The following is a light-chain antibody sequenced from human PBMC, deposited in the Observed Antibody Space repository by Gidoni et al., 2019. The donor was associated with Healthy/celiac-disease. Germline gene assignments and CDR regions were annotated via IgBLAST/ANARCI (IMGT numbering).Light chain of an antibody. CDR2: LGS. CDR1: QSLLHSNGYNY. J-gene: IGKJ2*01. Sequence: DIVMTQSPLSLPVPPGEPASISCRSSQSLLHSNGYNYLDWYLQKPGQSPQLLIYLGSNRASGVPDRFSGSGSGTDFTLKISRVEAEDDGVYYCMQALQTPYTFGQGTKLEIK. CDR3: MQALQTPYT. V-gene: IGKV2-28*01.